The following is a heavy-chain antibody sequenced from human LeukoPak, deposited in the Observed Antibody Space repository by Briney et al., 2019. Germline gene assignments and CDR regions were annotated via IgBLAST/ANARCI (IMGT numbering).Heavy chain of an antibody. D-gene: IGHD4-17*01. CDR2: IIPIFGTA. V-gene: IGHV1-69*06. Sequence: SVKVSCKASGGTFSSYAISWVRQAPGQGLEWMGGIIPIFGTANYAQKFQGRVTITADKSTSTAYKELSSLRSEDTAVYYCARGLGDYGVLGAFDIWGQGTMVTVSS. CDR1: GGTFSSYA. J-gene: IGHJ3*02. CDR3: ARGLGDYGVLGAFDI.